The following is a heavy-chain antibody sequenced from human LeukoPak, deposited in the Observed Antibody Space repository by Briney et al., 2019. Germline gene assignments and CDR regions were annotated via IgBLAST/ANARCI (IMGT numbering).Heavy chain of an antibody. V-gene: IGHV4-31*03. J-gene: IGHJ4*02. D-gene: IGHD3-16*02. Sequence: MPSETLSLTCTVSGGSISSIDYYWSWIRQHPGKGLEWIGYMYSGGSTNYNPSLKSRVTISVDTSKNQFSLKLSSVTAADTAVYYCARVIARVAPRFDYWGQGTLVTVSS. CDR1: GGSISSIDYY. CDR3: ARVIARVAPRFDY. CDR2: MYSGGST.